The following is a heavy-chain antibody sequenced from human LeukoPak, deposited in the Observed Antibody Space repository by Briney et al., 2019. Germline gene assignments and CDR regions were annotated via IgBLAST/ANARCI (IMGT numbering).Heavy chain of an antibody. J-gene: IGHJ5*02. Sequence: SVKVFCKASGGTLSSYAISWVRQAPGQGLEWMGGIIPIFGTANYAQKFQGRVTITADESTSTAYMELSSLRSEDTAVYYCARGQVPATTGGLLWFGEYAYNWFDPWGQGTLVTVSS. CDR2: IIPIFGTA. CDR3: ARGQVPATTGGLLWFGEYAYNWFDP. V-gene: IGHV1-69*13. CDR1: GGTLSSYA. D-gene: IGHD3-10*01.